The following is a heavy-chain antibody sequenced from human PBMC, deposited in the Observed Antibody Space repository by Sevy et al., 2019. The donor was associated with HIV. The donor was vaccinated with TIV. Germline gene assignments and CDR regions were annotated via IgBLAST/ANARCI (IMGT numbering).Heavy chain of an antibody. J-gene: IGHJ3*02. Sequence: GESLKISCKGSGYSFTSYWIGWVRQMAGKDLEWMGIIDPGDSDTRYSPSFQGQITISPDKSDSTAYLQWSSLKASDTAVYYCARRKVVDDPGAFDIWGLGTMVTVSS. CDR2: IDPGDSDT. CDR1: GYSFTSYW. D-gene: IGHD2-8*02. CDR3: ARRKVVDDPGAFDI. V-gene: IGHV5-51*01.